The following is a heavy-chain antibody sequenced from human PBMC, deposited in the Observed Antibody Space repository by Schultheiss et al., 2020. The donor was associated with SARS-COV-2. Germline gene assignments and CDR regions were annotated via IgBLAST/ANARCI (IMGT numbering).Heavy chain of an antibody. CDR1: GGSFSGYY. Sequence: SETLSLTCAVYGGSFSGYYWSWIRQPPGKGLEWIGEINHSGSTNYNPSLKSRVTISVDTSKNQFSLKLSSVTAVDTAVYYCAREGGRTEYWFDPWGQGTLVTVSS. V-gene: IGHV4-34*01. D-gene: IGHD1-1*01. CDR3: AREGGRTEYWFDP. J-gene: IGHJ5*02. CDR2: INHSGST.